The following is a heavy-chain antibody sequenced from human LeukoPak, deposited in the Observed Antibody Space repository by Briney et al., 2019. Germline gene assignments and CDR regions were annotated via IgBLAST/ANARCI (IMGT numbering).Heavy chain of an antibody. CDR2: ISSSSYI. J-gene: IGHJ6*03. CDR3: AKDKSRYYYYMDV. CDR1: GFTFSSYS. Sequence: PGGSLRLSCAASGFTFSSYSMNWVRQAPGKGLEWVSSISSSSYIYYADSVKGRFTISRDNSKNTLYLQMNSLRAEDTAVYYCAKDKSRYYYYMDVWGKGTTVTVSS. V-gene: IGHV3-21*01.